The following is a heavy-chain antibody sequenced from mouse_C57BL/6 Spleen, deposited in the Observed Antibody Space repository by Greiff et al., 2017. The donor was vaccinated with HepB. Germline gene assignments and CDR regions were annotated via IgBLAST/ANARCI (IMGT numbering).Heavy chain of an antibody. CDR2: ISSGSSTI. D-gene: IGHD1-1*01. J-gene: IGHJ4*01. CDR1: GFTFSDYG. V-gene: IGHV5-17*01. Sequence: EVQGVESGGGLVKPGGSLKLSCAAPGFTFSDYGMHWVRQAPEKGLEWVAYISSGSSTIYYADTVKGRFTISRDNAKNTLFLQMTSLRSEDTAMYYCARPCITTVVATGAMDYWGQGTSVTVSS. CDR3: ARPCITTVVATGAMDY.